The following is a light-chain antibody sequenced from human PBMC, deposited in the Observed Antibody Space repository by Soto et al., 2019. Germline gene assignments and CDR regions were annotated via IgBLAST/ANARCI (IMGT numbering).Light chain of an antibody. J-gene: IGLJ1*01. CDR2: EVN. CDR3: SSYAGSSNV. V-gene: IGLV2-8*01. CDR1: SSDVGTRNF. Sequence: QSVLTHPASVSASPGQSITISSTGTSSDVGTRNFVSWYQQHPGKAPKRMIYEVNKRPSGVPDRFSGSKSANTASLTVSGLQAEDEADYYGSSYAGSSNVFGSGTKVTVL.